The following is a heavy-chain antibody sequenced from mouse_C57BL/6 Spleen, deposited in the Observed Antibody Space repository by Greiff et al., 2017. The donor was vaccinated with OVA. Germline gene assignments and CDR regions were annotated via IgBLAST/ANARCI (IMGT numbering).Heavy chain of an antibody. V-gene: IGHV2-2*01. CDR2: IWSGGST. D-gene: IGHD1-1*01. CDR1: GFSLTSYG. CDR3: ARITTVVAHYAMYY. J-gene: IGHJ4*01. Sequence: QVQLQQSGPGLVQPSQSLSITCTVSGFSLTSYGVHWVRQSPGKGLEWLGVIWSGGSTDYNADFISRLSISKDNSKSQVFFKMNSLQADDTAIYYCARITTVVAHYAMYYWGQGTSVTVSS.